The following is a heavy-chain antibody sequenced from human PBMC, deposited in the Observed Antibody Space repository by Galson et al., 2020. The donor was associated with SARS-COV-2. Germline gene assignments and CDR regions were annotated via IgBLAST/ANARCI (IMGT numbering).Heavy chain of an antibody. CDR3: ARGPIRSFGY. V-gene: IGHV4-34*01. J-gene: IGHJ4*02. CDR1: GWSFSGYY. Sequence: SQASETPSLNCAVYGWSFSGYYWSWIRQTPGKGLEWIGEVNHAGSTNSNPSLKSRVTLSVDTSKNQFFLRLTYVCAAGTAVYYWARGPIRSFGYWGRGSRVTVCS. CDR2: VNHAGST. D-gene: IGHD4-17*01.